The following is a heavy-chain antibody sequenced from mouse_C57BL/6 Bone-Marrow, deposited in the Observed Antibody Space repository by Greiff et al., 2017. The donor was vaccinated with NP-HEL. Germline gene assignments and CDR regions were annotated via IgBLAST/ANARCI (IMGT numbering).Heavy chain of an antibody. V-gene: IGHV14-1*01. CDR3: TALYGNYPYYAMEY. J-gene: IGHJ4*01. Sequence: EVQLQQSGAELVRPGASVKLSCTASGFNIKDYYMHWVKQRPEQGLEWIGRIDPEDGDTEYAPKVQGKATLTAHTSSHPAYWPLSSLTSEHTAVYYGTALYGNYPYYAMEYWGQGASVTVST. D-gene: IGHD2-1*01. CDR2: IDPEDGDT. CDR1: GFNIKDYY.